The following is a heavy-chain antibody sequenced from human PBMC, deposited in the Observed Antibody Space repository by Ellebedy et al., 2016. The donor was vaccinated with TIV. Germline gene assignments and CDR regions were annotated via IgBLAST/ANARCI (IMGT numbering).Heavy chain of an antibody. CDR2: VYFIGST. CDR3: VRHPTLGTLDY. Sequence: MPSETLSLTCTVSGGSITSGSYYWAWIRQPPGKGLEWVGNVYFIGSTHYNPSLKSRVTISVETSKNQFSLKLTSVTAADTAVYYCVRHPTLGTLDYWGQGAQVTVSS. CDR1: GGSITSGSYY. D-gene: IGHD3-16*01. V-gene: IGHV4-39*01. J-gene: IGHJ4*02.